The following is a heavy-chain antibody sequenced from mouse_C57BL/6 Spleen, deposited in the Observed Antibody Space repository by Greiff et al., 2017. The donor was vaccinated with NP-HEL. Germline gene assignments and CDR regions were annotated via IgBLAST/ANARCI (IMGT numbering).Heavy chain of an antibody. CDR1: GYAFSSSW. V-gene: IGHV1-82*01. D-gene: IGHD4-1*01. CDR3: VADWDWFAY. CDR2: IYPGDGDT. Sequence: VQLQQSGPELVKPGASVKISCKASGYAFSSSWMNWVKQRPGQGLEWIGRIYPGDGDTNYNGKFKGKATLTADKSSSTAYMQLSRLTCEDSAVCFCVADWDWFAYWGQGTLVTVSA. J-gene: IGHJ3*01.